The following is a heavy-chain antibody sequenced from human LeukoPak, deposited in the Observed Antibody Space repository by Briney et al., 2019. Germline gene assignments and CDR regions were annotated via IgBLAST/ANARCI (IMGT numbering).Heavy chain of an antibody. CDR3: VRTAGYFDY. J-gene: IGHJ4*02. V-gene: IGHV4-39*01. Sequence: SETQSLTCTVSGGSISSSSHYWGWIRQPPGKGLEWIGSIHYSENTYYNPSLKSRVTISVDTSKNQFSLKLSSLTAADTAVYYCVRTAGYFDYWGQGTLVTVSS. D-gene: IGHD6-25*01. CDR1: GGSISSSSHY. CDR2: IHYSENT.